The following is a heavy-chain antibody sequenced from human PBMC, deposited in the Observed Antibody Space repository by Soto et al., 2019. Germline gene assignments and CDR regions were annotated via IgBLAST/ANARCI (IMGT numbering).Heavy chain of an antibody. CDR2: IYHSGST. V-gene: IGHV4-30-2*01. Sequence: TSETLSLTCAVSGGSISSGGYSWSWIRQPPGKGLEWIGYIYHSGSTYYNPSLKSRVTISVDRSKNQFSLKLSSVTAADTAVYYCARVATNLYYFDYWGQGTLVTVSS. D-gene: IGHD1-26*01. J-gene: IGHJ4*02. CDR1: GGSISSGGYS. CDR3: ARVATNLYYFDY.